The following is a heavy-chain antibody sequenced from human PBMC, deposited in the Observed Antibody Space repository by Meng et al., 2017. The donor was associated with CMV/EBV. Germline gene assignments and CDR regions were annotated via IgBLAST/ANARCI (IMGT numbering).Heavy chain of an antibody. D-gene: IGHD3-3*01. J-gene: IGHJ6*02. CDR3: ARLRGNDFWSGYYTFYYYYGMDV. CDR2: IYYSGST. Sequence: SETLSLTCTVSGGSISSSSYYWGWIRHPPGKGLEWIGSIYYSGSTYYNPSLKSRVTISVDTSKNQFSLKLSSVTAADTAVYYCARLRGNDFWSGYYTFYYYYGMDVWGQGTTVTVSS. CDR1: GGSISSSSYY. V-gene: IGHV4-39*07.